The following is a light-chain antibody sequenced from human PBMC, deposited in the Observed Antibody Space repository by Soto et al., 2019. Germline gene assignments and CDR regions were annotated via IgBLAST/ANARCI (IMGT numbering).Light chain of an antibody. CDR2: DAS. CDR3: HQYGSTPPIP. J-gene: IGKJ5*01. CDR1: QTVTRNF. V-gene: IGKV3-20*01. Sequence: VLNQSPGTVSLNTGESATLSCRASQTVTRNFLAWYQQKPGQAPRLLIYDASDRAPGIPDRFSGSGSETNFTLTISRLEPEDFAVYFCHQYGSTPPIPFGQGTRLEIK.